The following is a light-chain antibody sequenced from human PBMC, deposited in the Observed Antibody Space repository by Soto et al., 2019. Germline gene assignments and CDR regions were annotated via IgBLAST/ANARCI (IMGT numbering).Light chain of an antibody. Sequence: EIVLTQSPVNLSLSPGERATLSCRASQSVATFLAWYQQKPGQAPRLLIFDASNRAPGIPDRFNGSGSGKAFTLTVTSLEPEDFEVYYCQQRTNWPLTFGGGTKVE. V-gene: IGKV3-11*01. CDR3: QQRTNWPLT. CDR2: DAS. J-gene: IGKJ4*01. CDR1: QSVATF.